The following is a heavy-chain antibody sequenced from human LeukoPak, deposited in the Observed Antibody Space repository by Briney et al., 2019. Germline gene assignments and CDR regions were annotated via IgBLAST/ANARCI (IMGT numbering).Heavy chain of an antibody. CDR3: AKGTFGVVTYFDY. CDR2: ISWNSGSI. D-gene: IGHD3-3*01. Sequence: PGGSLRLSCAASGFTFDDYAMHWVRQAPGKGLEWVSGISWNSGSIGYADSVKGRFTISRDNAKNSLYLQMNSLRAEDTALYYCAKGTFGVVTYFDYWGQGTLVTGSS. J-gene: IGHJ4*02. CDR1: GFTFDDYA. V-gene: IGHV3-9*01.